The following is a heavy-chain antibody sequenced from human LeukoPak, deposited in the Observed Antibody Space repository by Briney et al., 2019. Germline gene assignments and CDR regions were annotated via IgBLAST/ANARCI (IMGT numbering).Heavy chain of an antibody. CDR1: GFTFSSYE. Sequence: GGSLRLSCAASGFTFSSYEMNWVRQAPGKGLEWVSYISSSGSTIYYADSVKGRFTISRDNAKNSLDLQMDSLRAEDTALYYCAKGNYYYDSSGYSYPYYFDYWGQGTLVTVSS. CDR3: AKGNYYYDSSGYSYPYYFDY. J-gene: IGHJ4*02. D-gene: IGHD3-22*01. V-gene: IGHV3-48*03. CDR2: ISSSGSTI.